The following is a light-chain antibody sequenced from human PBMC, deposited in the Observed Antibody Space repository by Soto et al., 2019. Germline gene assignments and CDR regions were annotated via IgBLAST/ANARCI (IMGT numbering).Light chain of an antibody. CDR1: QTITRY. CDR3: QQYYNSVLN. J-gene: IGKJ4*01. Sequence: IQMTQSPSSLSASLGDRFSITCRASQTITRYLNWYQQKPGKAPRLLIFAASSLQSGVPPRFSGSVSGTDFTLTISSLQPEDSASYYCQQYYNSVLNFGGGTKVDIK. CDR2: AAS. V-gene: IGKV1-39*01.